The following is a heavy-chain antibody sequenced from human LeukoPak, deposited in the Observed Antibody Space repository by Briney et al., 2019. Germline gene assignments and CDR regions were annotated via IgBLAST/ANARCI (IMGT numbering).Heavy chain of an antibody. CDR2: IYYSGST. J-gene: IGHJ4*02. V-gene: IGHV4-31*03. CDR3: ARDSVRGQDY. Sequence: ASQTLSLTCTVSGGSTSSGGYYWSWIRQHPGKGLEWIGYIYYSGSTYYNPSLKSRVTISVDTSKNQFSLKLSSVTAADTAVYYCARDSVRGQDYWGQGTLVTVSS. D-gene: IGHD3-16*01. CDR1: GGSTSSGGYY.